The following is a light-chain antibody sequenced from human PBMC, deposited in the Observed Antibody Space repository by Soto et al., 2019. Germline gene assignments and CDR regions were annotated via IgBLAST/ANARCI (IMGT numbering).Light chain of an antibody. CDR1: SSLIGAGYD. V-gene: IGLV1-40*01. J-gene: IGLJ1*01. CDR2: GNS. CDR3: QSYDSSLSRV. Sequence: QSVLTQPPSVSGAPGEGGTISCTGNSSLIGAGYDVHWYQQLPGTAPKLLIYGNSNRPSGVPDRFSGSKSGTSASLAITGLQAEDEADYYCQSYDSSLSRVFGTGTKVTVL.